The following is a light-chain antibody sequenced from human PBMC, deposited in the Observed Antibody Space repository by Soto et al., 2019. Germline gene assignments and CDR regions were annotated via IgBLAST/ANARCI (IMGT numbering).Light chain of an antibody. J-gene: IGKJ4*01. Sequence: EIVLTQSPATLSLSPGERATLSCRASQSVSSYLAWYQQKPGQPPRLLIDDASNRATGIPARFSGSGSGTDFSPTISSLEPEDFAVYYCQQRSNWPLTFGGGTKVDIK. CDR1: QSVSSY. CDR3: QQRSNWPLT. CDR2: DAS. V-gene: IGKV3-11*01.